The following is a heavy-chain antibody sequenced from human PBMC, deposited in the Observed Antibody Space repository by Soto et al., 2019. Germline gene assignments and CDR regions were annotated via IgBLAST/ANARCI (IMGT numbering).Heavy chain of an antibody. J-gene: IGHJ4*02. Sequence: QVQLQESGPGLVKPSGTLSLTCAVSGGSISSSNWWSWVRQPPGKGLEWIGEIYHSGTANYNPSLKSRVTISMDKSNNQISLDLSSVTAADSAVYFCARHIAVTGTRDFDYWGQGTLVTVSS. D-gene: IGHD6-19*01. CDR1: GGSISSSNW. CDR3: ARHIAVTGTRDFDY. V-gene: IGHV4-4*02. CDR2: IYHSGTA.